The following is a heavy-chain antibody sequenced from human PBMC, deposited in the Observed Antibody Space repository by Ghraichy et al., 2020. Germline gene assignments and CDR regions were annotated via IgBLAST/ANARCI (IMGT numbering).Heavy chain of an antibody. D-gene: IGHD2-2*01. CDR1: GFTFSSYW. CDR2: IKQDGSEK. Sequence: AGSLRLSCAASGFTFSSYWMSWVRQAPGKGLEWVANIKQDGSEKYYVDSVKGRFTISRDNAKNSLYLQMNSLRAEDTAVYYCATCSSTSCYRRGMDVWGQGTTVTVSS. J-gene: IGHJ6*02. V-gene: IGHV3-7*03. CDR3: ATCSSTSCYRRGMDV.